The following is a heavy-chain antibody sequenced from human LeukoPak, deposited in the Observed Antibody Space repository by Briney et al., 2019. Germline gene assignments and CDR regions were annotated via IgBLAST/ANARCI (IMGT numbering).Heavy chain of an antibody. CDR1: GFTFSSYE. J-gene: IGHJ6*03. CDR2: ISSFSSTI. CDR3: ARVLRYCSGGNCYSGGLGYMDV. Sequence: GGSLRLSCAASGFTFSSYEMNWVRQAPGKGLEWVSYISSFSSTIYYADSVKGRFTISRDNAKNSLFLQMNSLRAEDTAVYYCARVLRYCSGGNCYSGGLGYMDVWGKGTTVTISS. V-gene: IGHV3-48*03. D-gene: IGHD2-15*01.